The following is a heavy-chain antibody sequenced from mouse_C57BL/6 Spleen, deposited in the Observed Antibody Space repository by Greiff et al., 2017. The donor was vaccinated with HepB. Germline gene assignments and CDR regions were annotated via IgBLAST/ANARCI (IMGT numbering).Heavy chain of an antibody. V-gene: IGHV1-80*01. Sequence: VQLQQSGAELVKPGASVKISCKASGYAFSSYWMNWVKQRPGKGLEWIGQIYPGDGDTNYNGKFKGKATLTADKASSTAYMQLSSLTSEDSAVYFCARESNYVRGFAYWGQGTLVTVSA. CDR2: IYPGDGDT. CDR3: ARESNYVRGFAY. CDR1: GYAFSSYW. J-gene: IGHJ3*01. D-gene: IGHD2-5*01.